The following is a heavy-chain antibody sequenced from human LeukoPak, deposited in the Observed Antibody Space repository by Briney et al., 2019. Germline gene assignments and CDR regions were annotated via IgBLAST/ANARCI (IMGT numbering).Heavy chain of an antibody. CDR1: GGSISTYY. Sequence: SETLSLTCTVPGGSISTYYWSWIRQPPGKGLEWIGYIYYTGSTSYNPSLKSRVTMSLDASKNQFSLELNSVTPADTAVYYCARGGNYWPQWWFDPWGRGTLVSVSS. CDR2: IYYTGST. D-gene: IGHD1-26*01. CDR3: ARGGNYWPQWWFDP. J-gene: IGHJ5*02. V-gene: IGHV4-59*01.